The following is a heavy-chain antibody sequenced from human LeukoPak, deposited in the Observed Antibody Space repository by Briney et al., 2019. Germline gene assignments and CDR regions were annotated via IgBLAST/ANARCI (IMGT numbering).Heavy chain of an antibody. D-gene: IGHD3-16*01. CDR1: GGTFTSYA. Sequence: SVKVSCKASGGTFTSYAISWVRQAPGQGLEWMGGIIPIFGTANYAQKFQGRVTITTDESTSTAYMELSSLRSEDTAVYYCARGVGALDAYGATPGGGGEVYYFDYWGQGTLVTVSS. CDR3: ARGVGALDAYGATPGGGGEVYYFDY. V-gene: IGHV1-69*05. J-gene: IGHJ4*02. CDR2: IIPIFGTA.